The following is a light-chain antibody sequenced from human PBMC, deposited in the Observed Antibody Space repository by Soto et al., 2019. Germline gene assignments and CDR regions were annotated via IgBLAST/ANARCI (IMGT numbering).Light chain of an antibody. Sequence: IVLTQSPATLSLSPGERATLSCRASQSVSNYLVWYQQKPGQAPRLLIYDASNRVTGIPDRFSCSGSGTDFTLTISSLEPEDFAVYYCQQRSSWPRSFGQGTRLDI. V-gene: IGKV3-11*01. J-gene: IGKJ5*01. CDR3: QQRSSWPRS. CDR1: QSVSNY. CDR2: DAS.